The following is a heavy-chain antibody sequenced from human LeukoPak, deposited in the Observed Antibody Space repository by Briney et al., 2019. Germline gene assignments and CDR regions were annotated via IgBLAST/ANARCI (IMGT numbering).Heavy chain of an antibody. CDR2: IYYSGTT. V-gene: IGHV4-59*01. J-gene: IGHJ2*01. D-gene: IGHD2-2*01. CDR3: ARDSRSWARYFDL. CDR1: GGSISSYY. Sequence: SETLSLTCTVSGGSISSYYWSWIRQPPGKGLEWIGYIYYSGTTNYNPSLKSRVTISLDRSKNQFSLKVNSVTAADTALYYCARDSRSWARYFDLWGRGTLVTVSS.